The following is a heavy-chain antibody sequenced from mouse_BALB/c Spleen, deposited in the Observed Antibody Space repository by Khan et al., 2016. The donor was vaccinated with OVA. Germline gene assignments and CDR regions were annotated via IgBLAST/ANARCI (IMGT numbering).Heavy chain of an antibody. CDR1: GFTFSTYG. V-gene: IGHV5-6*01. D-gene: IGHD1-1*01. CDR3: SRLAYYYASGGFAY. Sequence: EVQLQESGGDLVKPGGSLKLSCAASGFTFSTYGMSWVRQTPDKRLEWVATLSSGGSYTFYPDSVKGRFTISRDNANNTLYLQMTSLKSDDTAMYYCSRLAYYYASGGFAYWGQGTLVTVSA. J-gene: IGHJ3*01. CDR2: LSSGGSYT.